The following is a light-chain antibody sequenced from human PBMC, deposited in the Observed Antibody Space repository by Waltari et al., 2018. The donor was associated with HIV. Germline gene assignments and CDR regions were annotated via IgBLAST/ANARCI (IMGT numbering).Light chain of an antibody. CDR2: DVS. CDR3: IQTIPLPIT. J-gene: IGKJ5*01. Sequence: VMSQTPLSLSVTHGQPASIACKCRQSLLHNDGKTYLYWYLQKPGQSPQLLIYDVSNRFSGVPDRFSGSGSGTNFTLKIGRVEAEDVGVYYCIQTIPLPITFGQGTRLEIK. CDR1: QSLLHNDGKTY. V-gene: IGKV2D-29*02.